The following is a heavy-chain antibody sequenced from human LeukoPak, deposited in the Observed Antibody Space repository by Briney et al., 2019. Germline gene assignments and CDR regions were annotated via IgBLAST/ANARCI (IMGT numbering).Heavy chain of an antibody. D-gene: IGHD3-10*01. V-gene: IGHV3-30-3*01. CDR2: ISYDGSNK. CDR3: ARGYGYYYGSGSYYIPD. Sequence: GGSLRLSCAASGFTFSSYAMHWVRQAPGKGLEWVAVISYDGSNKYYADSVRGRFTISRDNSKNTLYLQMNSLRAEDTAVYYCARGYGYYYGSGSYYIPDWGQGTLVTVSS. J-gene: IGHJ4*02. CDR1: GFTFSSYA.